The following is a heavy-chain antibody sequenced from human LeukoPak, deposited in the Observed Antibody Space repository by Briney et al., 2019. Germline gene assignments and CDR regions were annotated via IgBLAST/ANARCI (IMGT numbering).Heavy chain of an antibody. J-gene: IGHJ6*04. Sequence: PGGSLRLSCAASGFTFSSYSMNWVRQAPGKGLEWVSKISSSSGTIYYADSVKGRFTISRDNAKNSLYLQMNSLRAEDTAVYYCAELGITMIGGVWGKGTTVTISS. CDR3: AELGITMIGGV. CDR2: ISSSSGTI. CDR1: GFTFSSYS. V-gene: IGHV3-48*01. D-gene: IGHD3-10*02.